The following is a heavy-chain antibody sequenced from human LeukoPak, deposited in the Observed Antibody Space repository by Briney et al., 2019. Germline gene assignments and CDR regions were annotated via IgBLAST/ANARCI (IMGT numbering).Heavy chain of an antibody. CDR2: ISYDGSNK. Sequence: PGGSLRLSCAASGFTFSSYGMHWVRQAPGKGLEWVAVISYDGSNKYYADSVKGRFTISRDNSKNTLYLQMNSLRAEGTAVYYCAKDPDGDSNYWGQGTLVTVSS. CDR1: GFTFSSYG. D-gene: IGHD3-10*01. V-gene: IGHV3-30*18. J-gene: IGHJ4*02. CDR3: AKDPDGDSNY.